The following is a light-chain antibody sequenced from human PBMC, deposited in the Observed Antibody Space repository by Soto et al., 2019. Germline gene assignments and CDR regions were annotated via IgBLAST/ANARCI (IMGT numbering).Light chain of an antibody. CDR1: SSDIGGYNY. CDR2: DVI. CDR3: CSYAGGYTQV. V-gene: IGLV2-11*01. J-gene: IGLJ1*01. Sequence: QSALTQPRSVSGSPGQSVTISCTGTSSDIGGYNYVSWYQQHPGKAPKLMIYDVIKRPSGVPDLFSGSKSGNTASLTIYRLQAEEEADYYCCSYAGGYTQVFRTGTKLTVL.